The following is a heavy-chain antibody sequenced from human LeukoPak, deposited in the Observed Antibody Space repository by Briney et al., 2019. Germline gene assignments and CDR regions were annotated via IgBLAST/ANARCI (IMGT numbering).Heavy chain of an antibody. CDR2: IYYSGST. CDR1: GASISSSSYY. CDR3: ARSITMVRGVHNWFDP. Sequence: KASETLSLTCTVSGASISSSSYYWGWLRQPPGKGLEWIGSIYYSGSTYYNPTLKSRVTISVATSKNQFSPKLSSVTAADTAVYYCARSITMVRGVHNWFDPWGRGTLVTVSS. J-gene: IGHJ5*02. V-gene: IGHV4-39*07. D-gene: IGHD3-10*01.